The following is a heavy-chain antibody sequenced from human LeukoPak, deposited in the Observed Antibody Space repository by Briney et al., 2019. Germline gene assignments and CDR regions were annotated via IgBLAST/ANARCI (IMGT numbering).Heavy chain of an antibody. V-gene: IGHV3-23*01. Sequence: GGSLRLSCAASGFTFSTYAITWVRQGPGKGLEWVSAIRPDGDRTYYANSVRGRFTISRDNSKDTVYPQINGLRVEDTAVYYCAREQSGTRGWYTVDYWGQGTLVTASS. CDR2: IRPDGDRT. D-gene: IGHD6-19*01. CDR1: GFTFSTYA. CDR3: AREQSGTRGWYTVDY. J-gene: IGHJ4*02.